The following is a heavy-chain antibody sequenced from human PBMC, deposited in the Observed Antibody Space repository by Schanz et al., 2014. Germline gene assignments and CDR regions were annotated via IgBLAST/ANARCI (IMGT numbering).Heavy chain of an antibody. V-gene: IGHV3-30*02. CDR2: IRFDASHK. CDR1: GFSFSDYS. CDR3: VKDLQRELLRDDHYYGMDV. D-gene: IGHD1-26*01. J-gene: IGHJ6*02. Sequence: VQLVESGGGLVQPGGSLRLSCAASGFSFSDYSMNWVRQAPGEGLEWVAFIRFDASHKYYADSVKGRFTTSRDNSKNTMYLQMNSLRAEDTAVYYCVKDLQRELLRDDHYYGMDVWGQGTTVTVSS.